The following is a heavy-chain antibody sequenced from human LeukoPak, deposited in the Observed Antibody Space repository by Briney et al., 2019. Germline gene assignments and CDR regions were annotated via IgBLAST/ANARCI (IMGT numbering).Heavy chain of an antibody. J-gene: IGHJ4*02. Sequence: SETLSLTCTVSGGSISSYYWSWIRQPPGKGLEWIGYIYYSGSTYYNPSLKSRVTISVDTSKNQFSLKLSSVTAADTAVYYWARVGGRVGANYWGQGTLVTVSS. CDR3: ARVGGRVGANY. D-gene: IGHD1-26*01. V-gene: IGHV4-59*12. CDR1: GGSISSYY. CDR2: IYYSGST.